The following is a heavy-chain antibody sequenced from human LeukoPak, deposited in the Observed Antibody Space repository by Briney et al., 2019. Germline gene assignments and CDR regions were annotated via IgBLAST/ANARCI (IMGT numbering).Heavy chain of an antibody. V-gene: IGHV4-38-2*01. J-gene: IGHJ4*02. D-gene: IGHD5-18*01. Sequence: PSETLSLTCAVSGYSISSGYYWGWIRQPPGKGLEWIGSIYYSGSTYYNPSLKSRVTISVDTSKNQFSLKLSSVTAADTAVYYCARSRRTAMGRDYWGQGTLVTVSS. CDR1: GYSISSGYY. CDR2: IYYSGST. CDR3: ARSRRTAMGRDY.